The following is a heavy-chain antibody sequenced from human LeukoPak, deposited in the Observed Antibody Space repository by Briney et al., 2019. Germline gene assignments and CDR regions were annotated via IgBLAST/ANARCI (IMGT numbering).Heavy chain of an antibody. CDR2: ISYDGSNK. D-gene: IGHD2-21*02. V-gene: IGHV3-30*04. CDR1: GFTFSSYA. Sequence: GGSLRLSCAASGFTFSSYAMHWVRQALGKGLEWVAVISYDGSNKYYADSVKGRFTISRDNSKNTLYLQMNSLRAEDTAVYYCARGLIKGGDSPPMDVWGKGTTVTVSS. J-gene: IGHJ6*03. CDR3: ARGLIKGGDSPPMDV.